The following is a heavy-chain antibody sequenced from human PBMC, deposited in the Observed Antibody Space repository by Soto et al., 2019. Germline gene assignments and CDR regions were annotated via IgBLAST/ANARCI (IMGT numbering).Heavy chain of an antibody. V-gene: IGHV1-69*13. D-gene: IGHD6-13*01. CDR2: IIPIFGTA. CDR1: GGTFSSYA. CDR3: ASNPQNTAAAGPYYSYYDMHV. Sequence: ASVKVSCKASGGTFSSYAISWVRQAPGQGLEWMGGIIPIFGTANYAQKFQGRVTITADESTSTAYMELSSLRSEDTAVYYCASNPQNTAAAGPYYSYYDMHVWRQGTTVTV. J-gene: IGHJ6*02.